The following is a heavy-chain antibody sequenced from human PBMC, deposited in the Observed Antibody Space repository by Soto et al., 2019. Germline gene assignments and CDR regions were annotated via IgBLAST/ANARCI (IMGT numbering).Heavy chain of an antibody. J-gene: IGHJ4*02. CDR2: IRNEANGYTT. Sequence: PGGSLRLSCAASGFTFSDHYMDWVRQAPGKGLERVGRIRNEANGYTTQYADFVKGRFTISRDDSKNSLYLHMNSLQTEDTAIYYCGKTFGRSWSSHYLDSWGQGTLVTVSS. D-gene: IGHD3-10*01. CDR3: GKTFGRSWSSHYLDS. V-gene: IGHV3-72*01. CDR1: GFTFSDHY.